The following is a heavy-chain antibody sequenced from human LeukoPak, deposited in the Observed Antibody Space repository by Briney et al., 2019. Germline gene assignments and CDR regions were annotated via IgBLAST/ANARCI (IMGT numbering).Heavy chain of an antibody. CDR1: GDSISNYY. D-gene: IGHD3-10*01. Sequence: SETLSLTCTVSGDSISNYYWSWIRQPAGKGLEWIGRIYTSESTNYNPSLKSRVTMSVDTSKNQFSLKVTSVTAADTAVYYCARDFPGGAFDPWGQGTLVTVSS. J-gene: IGHJ5*02. V-gene: IGHV4-4*07. CDR3: ARDFPGGAFDP. CDR2: IYTSEST.